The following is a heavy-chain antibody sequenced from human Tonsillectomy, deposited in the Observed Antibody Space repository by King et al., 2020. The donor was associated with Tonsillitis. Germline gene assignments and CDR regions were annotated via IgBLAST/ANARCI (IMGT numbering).Heavy chain of an antibody. D-gene: IGHD1-1*01. Sequence: VQLVESGGGLVKPGGSLRLSCAASGFTFSSYNMNWVRQAPGKGLEWVSSISSSSSYIYYADSVKGRFTISRDNAKNSLYLQMNSLRAEDTAVYYCERDLDREWYFVYWGQGTLVTVSS. CDR1: GFTFSSYN. CDR3: ERDLDREWYFVY. V-gene: IGHV3-21*01. J-gene: IGHJ4*02. CDR2: ISSSSSYI.